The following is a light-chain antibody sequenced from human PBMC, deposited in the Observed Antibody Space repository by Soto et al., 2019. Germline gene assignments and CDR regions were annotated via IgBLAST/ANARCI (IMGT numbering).Light chain of an antibody. J-gene: IGLJ2*01. CDR1: SSNIGRNT. CDR3: AAWDDSLNGVV. V-gene: IGLV1-44*01. Sequence: QTVVTQPPSASGTPGQRVTISCSGSSSNIGRNTVNWYQQLPGTAPKLLIYSNNQRPSGVPDRFSASKSGSSASLAISGLQSEDEADYYCAAWDDSLNGVVFGGGTKVTVL. CDR2: SNN.